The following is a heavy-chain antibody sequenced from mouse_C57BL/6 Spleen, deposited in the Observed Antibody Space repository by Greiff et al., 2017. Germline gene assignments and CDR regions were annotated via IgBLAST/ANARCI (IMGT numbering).Heavy chain of an antibody. CDR1: GYTFTSYW. J-gene: IGHJ1*03. CDR3: ARSITTVVSTHVYFDV. CDR2: IHPYSGST. V-gene: IGHV1-64*01. Sequence: QVPLQQPGAELVKPGASVKLSCKASGYTFTSYWMHWVKQRPGQGLEWIGMIHPYSGSTNYNEKFKSKATLTVDKSSSTAYMQRSRLTSEDSAVYYCARSITTVVSTHVYFDVWGTGTTVTVSS. D-gene: IGHD1-1*01.